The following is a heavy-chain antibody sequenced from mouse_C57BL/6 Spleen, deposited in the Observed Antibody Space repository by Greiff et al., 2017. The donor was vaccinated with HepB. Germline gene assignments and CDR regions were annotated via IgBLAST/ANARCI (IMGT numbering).Heavy chain of an antibody. D-gene: IGHD2-3*01. V-gene: IGHV5-16*01. CDR3: ARGPYYDGYYLFDY. Sequence: EVKLMESEGGLVQPGSSMKLSCTASGFTFSDYYMAWVRQVPEKGLEWVANINYDGSSTYYLDSLKSRFIISRDNAKNILYLQMSSLKSEDTATYYCARGPYYDGYYLFDYWGQGTTLTVSS. CDR1: GFTFSDYY. J-gene: IGHJ2*01. CDR2: INYDGSST.